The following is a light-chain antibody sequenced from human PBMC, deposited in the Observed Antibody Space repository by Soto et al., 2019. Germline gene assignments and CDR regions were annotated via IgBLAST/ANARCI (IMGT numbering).Light chain of an antibody. J-gene: IGLJ3*02. Sequence: QAVVTQESSLTVSPGGTVTLTCASSSGAVTSGSYPNWFQQKPGQAPRPLIHSTRNKYSSTPARFSGSLLGGKAALTVSGVQPDDEADYYCLLYYGGSLLFGGGTKLTVL. CDR2: STR. CDR3: LLYYGGSLL. CDR1: SGAVTSGSY. V-gene: IGLV7-43*01.